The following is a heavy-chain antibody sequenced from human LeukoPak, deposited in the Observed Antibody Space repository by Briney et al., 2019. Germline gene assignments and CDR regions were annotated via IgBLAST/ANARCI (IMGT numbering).Heavy chain of an antibody. Sequence: ASVKVSCKASGYTFTGYYMHWVRQAPGQGLEWVGWINPNSGGTNYAQKFQGRVTMTRDTSISTAYMELSRLRSDDTAVYYCARDRYYDSSGYLGYYAFDIWGQGTMVTVSS. D-gene: IGHD3-22*01. V-gene: IGHV1-2*02. CDR1: GYTFTGYY. CDR3: ARDRYYDSSGYLGYYAFDI. J-gene: IGHJ3*02. CDR2: INPNSGGT.